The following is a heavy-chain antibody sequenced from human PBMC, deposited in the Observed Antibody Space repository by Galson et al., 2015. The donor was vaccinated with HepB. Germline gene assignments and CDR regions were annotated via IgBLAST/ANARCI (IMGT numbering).Heavy chain of an antibody. CDR3: AKDLTGLFTGLDAFDI. CDR2: ISGRGGNL. J-gene: IGHJ3*02. D-gene: IGHD3-9*01. Sequence: SLRLSCAASGITFSSCAMNWVRQAPGKGLEWVSVISGRGGNLDYADSVKGRFTISRDNSRNTLYLQMNSLRAEDTAVYYCAKDLTGLFTGLDAFDIWGQGKMVTVSS. V-gene: IGHV3-23*01. CDR1: GITFSSCA.